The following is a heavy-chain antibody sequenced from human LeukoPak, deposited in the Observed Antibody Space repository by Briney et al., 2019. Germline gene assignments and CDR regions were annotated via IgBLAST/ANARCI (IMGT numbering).Heavy chain of an antibody. CDR3: VRSWDVDY. Sequence: GGSLRLSCAASGFSVSSNYMSWVRQAPGKGLVWVSRINTDGSSISYADSVKGRFTISRDNAKNTVYLQMNGLRAEDTAVYYCVRSWDVDYWGQGTLVTVSS. CDR2: INTDGSSI. V-gene: IGHV3-74*01. J-gene: IGHJ4*02. CDR1: GFSVSSNY. D-gene: IGHD1-26*01.